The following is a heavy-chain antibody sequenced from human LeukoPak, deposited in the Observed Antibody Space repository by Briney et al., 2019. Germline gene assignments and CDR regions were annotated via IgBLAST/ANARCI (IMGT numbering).Heavy chain of an antibody. D-gene: IGHD2-8*01. CDR2: ISGSGGST. CDR3: AKDRTYGAQLYYYYYGLDV. V-gene: IGHV3-23*01. J-gene: IGHJ6*02. CDR1: GFTLSSYA. Sequence: GGSLRLSCAASGFTLSSYAMSWVRQAPGKGLERVSAISGSGGSTYYADSVNGRFTLSRDNSKNTLYLQMNSLRAEDTAVYYCAKDRTYGAQLYYYYYGLDVWGQGTTVTVSS.